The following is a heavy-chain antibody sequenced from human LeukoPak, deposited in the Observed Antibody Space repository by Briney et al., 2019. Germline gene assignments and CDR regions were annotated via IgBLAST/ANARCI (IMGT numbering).Heavy chain of an antibody. D-gene: IGHD2-2*01. V-gene: IGHV4-59*01. Sequence: PSETLSLTCTVSGGSISSYYWSWIRQPPGKGLEWIGYIYYSGSTNYNPSLKSRVTISVDTSKNQFSLKLSSVTAADTAVYHCARDRGVVPAASIYYYYGMDVWGQGTTVTVSS. CDR3: ARDRGVVPAASIYYYYGMDV. J-gene: IGHJ6*02. CDR1: GGSISSYY. CDR2: IYYSGST.